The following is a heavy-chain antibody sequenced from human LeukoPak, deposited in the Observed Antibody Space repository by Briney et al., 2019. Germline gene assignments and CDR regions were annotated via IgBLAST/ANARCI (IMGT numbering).Heavy chain of an antibody. Sequence: GGSLRLSCAASGFTFSSYAMSWVRQAPGEGLGWVSAISGSGTSTYYADSVRGRFTISRYNYKNTLYLQMNSLRAEDTAVYYSAYYYAFSWGQGTMVTVSS. CDR3: AYYYAFS. V-gene: IGHV3-23*01. D-gene: IGHD3-10*01. CDR1: GFTFSSYA. J-gene: IGHJ3*01. CDR2: ISGSGTST.